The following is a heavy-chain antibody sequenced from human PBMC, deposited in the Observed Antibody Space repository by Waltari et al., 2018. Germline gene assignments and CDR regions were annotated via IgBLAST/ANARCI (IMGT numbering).Heavy chain of an antibody. CDR3: ASGYYYGSGSYYFDY. Sequence: QVQLQESGPGLVKPSQTLSLTCTVPGGSISSGSYYWSWIWQPAGKGLEWIGRIYTSGSTNYNPSLKSRVTISVDTSKNQFSLKLSSVTAADTAVYYCASGYYYGSGSYYFDYWGQGTLVTVSS. CDR1: GGSISSGSYY. D-gene: IGHD3-10*01. V-gene: IGHV4-61*02. J-gene: IGHJ4*02. CDR2: IYTSGST.